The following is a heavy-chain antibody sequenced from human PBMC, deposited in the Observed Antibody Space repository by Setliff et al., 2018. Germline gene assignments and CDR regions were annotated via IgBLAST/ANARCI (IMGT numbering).Heavy chain of an antibody. D-gene: IGHD1-1*01. J-gene: IGHJ4*02. CDR3: VRGLSDRVNWFAFDY. CDR2: IDSSSTWL. Sequence: PGGSLRLSCAASGFTFSNYDMNWVRQAPGQGLEWVSSIDSSSTWLYYADSVRGRFTISRDNAKNSVDLQMSSLRPEDTAIYFCVRGLSDRVNWFAFDYWGQGILVTVSS. CDR1: GFTFSNYD. V-gene: IGHV3-21*06.